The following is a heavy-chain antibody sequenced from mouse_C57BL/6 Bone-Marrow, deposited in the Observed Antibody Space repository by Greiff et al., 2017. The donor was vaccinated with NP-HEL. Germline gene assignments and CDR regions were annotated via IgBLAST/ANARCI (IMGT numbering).Heavy chain of an antibody. Sequence: QVHVKQSGPELVKPGASVKLSCKASGYTFTSYDINWVKQRPGQGLEWIGWIYPRDGSTKYNEKFKGKATLTVDTSSSTAYMELHSLTSEDSAVYFCARGTYYSNYDFDYWGQGTTLTVSS. D-gene: IGHD2-5*01. CDR2: IYPRDGST. CDR1: GYTFTSYD. V-gene: IGHV1-85*01. CDR3: ARGTYYSNYDFDY. J-gene: IGHJ2*01.